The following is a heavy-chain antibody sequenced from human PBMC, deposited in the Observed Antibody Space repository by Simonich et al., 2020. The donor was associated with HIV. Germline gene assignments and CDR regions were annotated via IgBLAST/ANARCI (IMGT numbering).Heavy chain of an antibody. CDR1: GGSITRSSYY. J-gene: IGHJ6*03. D-gene: IGHD3-22*01. Sequence: QLQLQESGPGLVKPSETLSLTCTVSGGSITRSSYYWGWIRQPPGKGLEWIASIYYSGSTDYNPPLKRRVPISVDTSKNHLSLNLSSVTAADTAVYYCARQGSSGPYYYYMDLWGTGTKVTVSS. CDR3: ARQGSSGPYYYYMDL. V-gene: IGHV4-39*01. CDR2: IYYSGST.